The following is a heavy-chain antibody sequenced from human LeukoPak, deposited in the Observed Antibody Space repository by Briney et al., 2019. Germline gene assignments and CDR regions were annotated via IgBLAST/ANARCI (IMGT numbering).Heavy chain of an antibody. CDR3: AKDGLCPNVCPTKIAVAGYFDY. D-gene: IGHD6-19*01. Sequence: GGSLRLSCAASGFTFSIFTMSWVRQAPGKGLEWISTINSNGDSTYYADSVKGRFTISRDNSKNTVFLQMNSLRAEDTAVYYCAKDGLCPNVCPTKIAVAGYFDYWGQGILVTVSS. J-gene: IGHJ4*02. CDR2: INSNGDST. CDR1: GFTFSIFT. V-gene: IGHV3-23*01.